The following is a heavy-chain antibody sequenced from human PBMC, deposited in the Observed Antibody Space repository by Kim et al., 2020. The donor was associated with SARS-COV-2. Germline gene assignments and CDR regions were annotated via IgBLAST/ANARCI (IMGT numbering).Heavy chain of an antibody. CDR3: SRHRGYSYGYFEY. V-gene: IGHV5-51*01. J-gene: IGHJ4*02. D-gene: IGHD5-18*01. Sequence: YSPSFQGRVTISADTFITTADLQWSSLEASDTAMYYCSRHRGYSYGYFEYWGQGTLVTVSS.